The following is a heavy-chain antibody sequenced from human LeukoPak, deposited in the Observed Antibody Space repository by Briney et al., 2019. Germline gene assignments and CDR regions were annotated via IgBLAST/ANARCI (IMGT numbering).Heavy chain of an antibody. CDR2: ISYDGNNK. V-gene: IGHV3-30-3*01. CDR1: GFTFSSYL. CDR3: ARGRNYYYMDV. J-gene: IGHJ6*03. Sequence: GGSLRLSCAASGFTFSSYLMHWVRQAPGKGLEWVAVISYDGNNKYYADSVKGRFTISRDNSKNTLYLQMNSLRAEDTAVYYCARGRNYYYMDVWGKGTTVTVSS.